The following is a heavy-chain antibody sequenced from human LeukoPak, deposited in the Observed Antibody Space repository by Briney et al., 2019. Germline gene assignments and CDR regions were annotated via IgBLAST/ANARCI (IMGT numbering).Heavy chain of an antibody. CDR2: IYYSGST. Sequence: SESLSLTCTVSGGSISSSSYYWGWIRQPPGKGLDGIGSIYYSGSTYYNPSLKSRVTISVDTSKNQFSLKLSSVTAADTAVYYCASPGIAAASFDYWGQGTLVTVSS. V-gene: IGHV4-39*01. D-gene: IGHD6-13*01. J-gene: IGHJ4*02. CDR3: ASPGIAAASFDY. CDR1: GGSISSSSYY.